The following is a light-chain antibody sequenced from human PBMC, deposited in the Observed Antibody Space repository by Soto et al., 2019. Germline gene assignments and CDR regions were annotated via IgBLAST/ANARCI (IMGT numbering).Light chain of an antibody. CDR1: QGISSY. Sequence: DIQLTQSPSFLSASVGDRVTIACRASQGISSYLAWCRQRPGKAPELLIYAASTLQSGVPSRFSGSGSGTEFTLTISSLQPEDFATFYCQQLNSYPRTFGQGTKLEIK. J-gene: IGKJ2*01. CDR2: AAS. CDR3: QQLNSYPRT. V-gene: IGKV1-9*01.